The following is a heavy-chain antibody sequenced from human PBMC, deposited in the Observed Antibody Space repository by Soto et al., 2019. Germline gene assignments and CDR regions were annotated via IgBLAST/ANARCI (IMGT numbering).Heavy chain of an antibody. J-gene: IGHJ6*02. CDR1: GCTCSIYA. D-gene: IGHD6-6*01. V-gene: IGHV3-64*04. CDR3: TTGYSSSSPYYYGMDV. CDR2: ISSNGGTT. Sequence: PEGVLRLSCAAPGCTCSIYAMHWVRQATGKGLEYVSAISSNGGTTYYADSVKGRFTISRDDSKNTLYLQMNSLKTEDTAVYYCTTGYSSSSPYYYGMDVWGQGTTVTVSS.